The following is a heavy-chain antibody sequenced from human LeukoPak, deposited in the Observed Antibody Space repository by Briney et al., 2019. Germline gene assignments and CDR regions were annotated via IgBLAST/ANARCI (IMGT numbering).Heavy chain of an antibody. V-gene: IGHV3-7*03. CDR3: AKIKSGIDS. CDR2: IKQDGSEK. J-gene: IGHJ4*02. CDR1: GFTFSSYW. D-gene: IGHD6-25*01. Sequence: GGSLRLSCAASGFTFSSYWMSWVRQAPGKGLEWVANIKQDGSEKYYVDSVKGRFTICRDNSKNTLYLQMNSLRVEDTALYYCAKIKSGIDSWGQGTLVTVSS.